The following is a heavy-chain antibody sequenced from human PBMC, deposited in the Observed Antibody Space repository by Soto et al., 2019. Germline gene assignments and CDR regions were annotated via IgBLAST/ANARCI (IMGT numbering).Heavy chain of an antibody. J-gene: IGHJ6*03. CDR1: GGSISSYY. V-gene: IGHV4-59*01. D-gene: IGHD3-10*01. Sequence: SETLSLTCTVSGGSISSYYWSWIRQPPGKGLEWIGYIYYSGSTNYNPSLKSRVTISVDTSKNQFSLKLSSVTAADTAVYYCARRGMVRGAIGYYYYYMDVWGKGTTVTVS. CDR2: IYYSGST. CDR3: ARRGMVRGAIGYYYYYMDV.